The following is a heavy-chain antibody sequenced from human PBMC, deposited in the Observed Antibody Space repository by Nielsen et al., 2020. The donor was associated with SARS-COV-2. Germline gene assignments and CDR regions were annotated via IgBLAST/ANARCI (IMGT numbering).Heavy chain of an antibody. Sequence: GGSLRLSCAASGFTFSSYAMRWVRQAPGKGLEWVAVISYDGSNKYYADSVKGRFTISRDNSKNTLYLQMNSLRAEDTAVYYCARGGYYDILTGYFDYWGQGTLVTVSS. CDR1: GFTFSSYA. J-gene: IGHJ4*02. CDR2: ISYDGSNK. D-gene: IGHD3-9*01. V-gene: IGHV3-30-3*01. CDR3: ARGGYYDILTGYFDY.